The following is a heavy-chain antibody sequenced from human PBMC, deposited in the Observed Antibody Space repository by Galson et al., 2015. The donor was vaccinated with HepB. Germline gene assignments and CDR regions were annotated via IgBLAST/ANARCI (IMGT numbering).Heavy chain of an antibody. Sequence: SLRLSCAASGFTFSSYWISWVRQAPGKGLEWVANIKQGGSEKYYVDSVKGRFTISRDNAKNSLYLQMNSLRAEDTAVYYCARLAPLLTSGARSTSCYYRYYYGRDVWGKGTTVTVSS. CDR1: GFTFSSYW. CDR3: ARLAPLLTSGARSTSCYYRYYYGRDV. J-gene: IGHJ6*04. D-gene: IGHD2-2*01. CDR2: IKQGGSEK. V-gene: IGHV3-7*03.